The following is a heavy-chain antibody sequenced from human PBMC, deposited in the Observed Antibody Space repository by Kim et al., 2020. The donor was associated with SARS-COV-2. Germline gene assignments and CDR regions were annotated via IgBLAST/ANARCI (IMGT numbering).Heavy chain of an antibody. V-gene: IGHV1-2*02. CDR1: GYTFTGYY. CDR3: ARDFTNDTNGAAFDP. Sequence: ASVKVSCKASGYTFTGYYMHWVRQAPGQGLEWMGWINPNSGGTNYAQKFQGRVTMTRDTSISTAYMELSRLRSDDTAVYYCARDFTNDTNGAAFDPWGQGTLVTVSS. D-gene: IGHD3-22*01. J-gene: IGHJ5*02. CDR2: INPNSGGT.